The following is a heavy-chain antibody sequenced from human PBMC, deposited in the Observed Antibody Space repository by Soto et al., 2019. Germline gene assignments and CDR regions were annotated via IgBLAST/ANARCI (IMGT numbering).Heavy chain of an antibody. V-gene: IGHV4-59*01. CDR1: GGSISSYY. D-gene: IGHD4-4*01. J-gene: IGHJ5*02. Sequence: SETLSLTCTVSGGSISSYYWSWIRQPPGKGLEWIGYIYYSGSTNYNPSLKSRVTISVDTSKNQFSLKLSSVTAADTAVYYCARGVSTVTPSNWFDPWGQGTLVTVSS. CDR2: IYYSGST. CDR3: ARGVSTVTPSNWFDP.